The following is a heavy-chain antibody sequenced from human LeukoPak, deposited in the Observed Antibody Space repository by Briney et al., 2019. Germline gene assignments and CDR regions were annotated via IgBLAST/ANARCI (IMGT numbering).Heavy chain of an antibody. J-gene: IGHJ4*02. V-gene: IGHV4-59*08. Sequence: SETLSLTCTVSGGSISSYYWSWIRQPPGKGLEWIGYIYYSGSTNYNPSLKSRVTISVDTSKNQFSLKLSPVTAADTAVYYCARLTMGEQSDYWGQGTLVTVSS. CDR3: ARLTMGEQSDY. D-gene: IGHD3-10*01. CDR2: IYYSGST. CDR1: GGSISSYY.